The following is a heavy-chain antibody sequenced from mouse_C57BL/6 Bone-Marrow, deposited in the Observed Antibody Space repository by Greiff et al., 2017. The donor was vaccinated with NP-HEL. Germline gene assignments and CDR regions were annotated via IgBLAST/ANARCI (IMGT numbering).Heavy chain of an antibody. CDR3: ERGGTAYDMDY. D-gene: IGHD1-2*01. Sequence: VQLQQSGAELVRPGTSVKLSCKASGYTFTNYWMGWAKQRPGHGLEWIGDIYPGGGYTNYNEKFKGKATLTADKSSSTAYMQFSSLTSEDSAIYYCERGGTAYDMDYWGQGTSLTVSS. V-gene: IGHV1-63*01. CDR1: GYTFTNYW. CDR2: IYPGGGYT. J-gene: IGHJ2*02.